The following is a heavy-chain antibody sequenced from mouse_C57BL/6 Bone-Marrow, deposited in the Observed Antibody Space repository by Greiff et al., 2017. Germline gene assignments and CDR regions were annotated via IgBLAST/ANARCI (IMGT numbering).Heavy chain of an antibody. CDR2: IYPSDSET. D-gene: IGHD1-1*01. Sequence: QVQLQQPGAELVRPGSSVKLSCKASGYTFTSYWMDWVKQRPGQGLEWIGNIYPSDSETHYNQKFKDKATLTVDKSSSTAYMQLSSLTSEDSAVYDCARTLWNYCGGSYDYWGQGTTLTVSS. CDR3: ARTLWNYCGGSYDY. J-gene: IGHJ2*01. CDR1: GYTFTSYW. V-gene: IGHV1-61*01.